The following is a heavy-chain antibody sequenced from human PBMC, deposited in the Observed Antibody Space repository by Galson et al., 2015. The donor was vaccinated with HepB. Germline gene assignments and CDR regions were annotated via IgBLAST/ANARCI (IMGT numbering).Heavy chain of an antibody. CDR3: ARGVRRYSSSWSLGGGMDV. CDR2: INPSGGST. D-gene: IGHD6-13*01. J-gene: IGHJ6*02. CDR1: GYTFTSYY. Sequence: SVKVSCKASGYTFTSYYMHWVRQAPGQGLEWMGIINPSGGSTSYAQKFQGRVTMTRDTSTSTVYMELSSLRSEDTAVYYCARGVRRYSSSWSLGGGMDVWGQGTTVTVSS. V-gene: IGHV1-46*01.